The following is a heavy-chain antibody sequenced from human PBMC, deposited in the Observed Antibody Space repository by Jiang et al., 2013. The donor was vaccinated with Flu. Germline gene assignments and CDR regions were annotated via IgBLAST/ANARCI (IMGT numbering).Heavy chain of an antibody. Sequence: KGLEWIGVSIIWEHLLXPSLKSRVTISVDTSKNQFSLKLSSVTAADTAVYYCARLTPRVVVTTDDLDYWGQGTLVTVSS. CDR3: ARLTPRVVVTTDDLDY. CDR2: SIIWEH. D-gene: IGHD2-21*02. V-gene: IGHV4-39*01. J-gene: IGHJ4*02.